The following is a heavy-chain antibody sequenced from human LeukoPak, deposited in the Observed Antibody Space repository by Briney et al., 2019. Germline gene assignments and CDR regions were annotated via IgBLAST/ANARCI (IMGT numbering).Heavy chain of an antibody. D-gene: IGHD6-13*01. Sequence: GRSLRLSCAASGFTFSSYAMHWVRQAPGKGLEWVAVISYDGSNKYYADSVKGRFTISRDNSKNTLYLQMNSLRAEDTAAYYCAKDLAYSTTWYVGYFDYWGQGTLVTVSS. CDR3: AKDLAYSTTWYVGYFDY. CDR2: ISYDGSNK. CDR1: GFTFSSYA. J-gene: IGHJ4*02. V-gene: IGHV3-30-3*01.